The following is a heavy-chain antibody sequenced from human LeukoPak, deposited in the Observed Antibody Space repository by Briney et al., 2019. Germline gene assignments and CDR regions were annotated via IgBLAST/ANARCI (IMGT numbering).Heavy chain of an antibody. D-gene: IGHD3-22*01. V-gene: IGHV1-69*13. Sequence: SVKVSCKASGYTFTSYAMNWVRQAPGQGLEWMGGIIPIFGTANYAQKFQGRVTITADESTSTAYMELSSLRSEDTAVYYCAGARGTYYYDSSGYYYPFDYWGQGTLVTVSS. CDR2: IIPIFGTA. J-gene: IGHJ4*02. CDR1: GYTFTSYA. CDR3: AGARGTYYYDSSGYYYPFDY.